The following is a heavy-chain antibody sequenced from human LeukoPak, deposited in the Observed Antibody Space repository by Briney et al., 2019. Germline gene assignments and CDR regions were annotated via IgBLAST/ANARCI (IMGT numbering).Heavy chain of an antibody. CDR2: IYTSGST. CDR3: ATLLRGYSYGTYFDY. V-gene: IGHV4-4*07. CDR1: GGSISSYY. Sequence: NPSETLSLTCTVSGGSISSYYWSWIRQPAGKGLEWIGRIYTSGSTNYNPSLKSRVTMSVDTSKNQFSLKLSSVTAADTAVYYCATLLRGYSYGTYFDYWGQGTLVTVSS. D-gene: IGHD5-18*01. J-gene: IGHJ4*02.